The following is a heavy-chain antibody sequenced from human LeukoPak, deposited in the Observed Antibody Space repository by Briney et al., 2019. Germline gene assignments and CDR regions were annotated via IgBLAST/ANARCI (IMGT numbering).Heavy chain of an antibody. CDR2: IYPRDSDI. J-gene: IGHJ4*02. V-gene: IGHV5-51*01. CDR3: ARLNTIFGVVKD. D-gene: IGHD3-3*01. Sequence: GESLKISCKGSGYSFTTYWIAWVRQMLGKGLEWMGIIYPRDSDIRYSPPFQGQVTISADKSISTAYLQWSSLKASDTAMYYCARLNTIFGVVKDWGQGTLVTVSS. CDR1: GYSFTTYW.